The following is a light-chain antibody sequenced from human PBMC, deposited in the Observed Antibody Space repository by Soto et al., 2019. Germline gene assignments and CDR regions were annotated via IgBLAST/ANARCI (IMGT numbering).Light chain of an antibody. CDR1: QSVGGSS. Sequence: ETVLTQSPGTLSLSPGERVTVSCRASQSVGGSSRAWYQQRPGQAPRLLIYDTSKRATGIPDRFSGSGSGTDFTLTISSLEPEDFAVYYCQQSSSYPLTFGGGTKVDIK. CDR2: DTS. CDR3: QQSSSYPLT. J-gene: IGKJ4*01. V-gene: IGKV3-20*01.